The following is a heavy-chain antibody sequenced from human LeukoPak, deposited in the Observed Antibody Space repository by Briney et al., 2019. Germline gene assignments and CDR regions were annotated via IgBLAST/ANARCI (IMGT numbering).Heavy chain of an antibody. Sequence: SETLSLTCTVSGGSISSGDYYWSWIRQPPGKGLEWIGHICHRGITYYNPSLKSRVTFLVDTSKNQFSLKVNSVTAADTAVYHCARARAYSSSWYYFDYWGQGTLVTVSS. V-gene: IGHV4-30-4*08. CDR2: ICHRGIT. D-gene: IGHD6-13*01. CDR3: ARARAYSSSWYYFDY. J-gene: IGHJ4*02. CDR1: GGSISSGDYY.